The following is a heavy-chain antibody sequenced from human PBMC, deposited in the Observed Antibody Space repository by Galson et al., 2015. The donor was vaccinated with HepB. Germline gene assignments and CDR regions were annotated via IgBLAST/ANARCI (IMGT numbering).Heavy chain of an antibody. CDR3: AKDRGPPYHAATRPYNWFDP. J-gene: IGHJ5*02. CDR1: GFTFSSYG. Sequence: SLRLSCAASGFTFSSYGMHWVRQAPGKGLEWVAVISYDGSNKYYADSVKGRFTISRDNSKNTLYLQMNSLRAEDTAVYYCAKDRGPPYHAATRPYNWFDPWGQGTLVTVSS. CDR2: ISYDGSNK. V-gene: IGHV3-30*18.